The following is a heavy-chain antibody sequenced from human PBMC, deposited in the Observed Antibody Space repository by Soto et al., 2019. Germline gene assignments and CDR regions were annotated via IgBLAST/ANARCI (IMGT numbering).Heavy chain of an antibody. V-gene: IGHV5-51*01. CDR3: ARTAAAGKYYYGVDV. CDR2: IYPGDADT. D-gene: IGHD6-13*01. Sequence: EVQLVQSGAEVKKPGESLKISCKGSGYSFTSYWIGWVRQMPGKGLEWIGIIYPGDADTSYSPSFQGQVTISADKSISTAYLPWSSLKASDTAMYYCARTAAAGKYYYGVDVWGQGTTVTVSS. J-gene: IGHJ6*02. CDR1: GYSFTSYW.